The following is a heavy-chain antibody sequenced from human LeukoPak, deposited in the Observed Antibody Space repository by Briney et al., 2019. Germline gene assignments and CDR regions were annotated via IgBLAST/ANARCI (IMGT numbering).Heavy chain of an antibody. Sequence: SGGSLRLSCAASGFTFDDYGMSWVRQAPGKGLEWVSGINWNGGSTGYADSVKGRFTISRDNAKNSLYLQMNSLRAEDTALYYCARTPLPLGGSYLSYFDYWGQGTLVTVSS. V-gene: IGHV3-20*04. CDR1: GFTFDDYG. J-gene: IGHJ4*02. CDR2: INWNGGST. D-gene: IGHD1-26*01. CDR3: ARTPLPLGGSYLSYFDY.